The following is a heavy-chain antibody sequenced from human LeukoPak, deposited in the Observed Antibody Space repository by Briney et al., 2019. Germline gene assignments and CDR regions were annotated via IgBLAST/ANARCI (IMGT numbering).Heavy chain of an antibody. CDR3: ATALYFGSGSPYYYMDV. V-gene: IGHV4-39*07. Sequence: SETLSLTCTVSGAYISVNNYDWAWIRQSPGKGLEWIVRINYSGTTYYNRSLNSPITISVDTSKNQFSMKGTSVTAADTAVYYCATALYFGSGSPYYYMDVWGKGTTVIISS. CDR1: GAYISVNNYD. D-gene: IGHD3-10*01. CDR2: INYSGTT. J-gene: IGHJ6*03.